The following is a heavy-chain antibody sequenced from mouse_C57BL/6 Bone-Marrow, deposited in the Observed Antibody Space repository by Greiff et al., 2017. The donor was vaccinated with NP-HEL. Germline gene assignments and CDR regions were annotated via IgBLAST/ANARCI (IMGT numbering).Heavy chain of an antibody. CDR1: GYTFTNYW. Sequence: QVQLQQSGAELVRPGTSVKMSCKASGYTFTNYWIGWAKQRPGHGLEWIGDIYPGGGSTNYNEKFKGKATLTADKSSSTAYMQFSSLTSEDSAIYYCARCYYYAMDYWGQGTSVTVSS. CDR2: IYPGGGST. J-gene: IGHJ4*01. D-gene: IGHD2-12*01. CDR3: ARCYYYAMDY. V-gene: IGHV1-63*01.